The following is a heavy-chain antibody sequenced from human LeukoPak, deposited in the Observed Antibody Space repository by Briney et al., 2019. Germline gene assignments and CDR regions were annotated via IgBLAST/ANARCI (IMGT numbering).Heavy chain of an antibody. CDR1: GGSISSYY. J-gene: IGHJ4*02. Sequence: SETLSLTCTVSGGSISSYYWSWIRQPPGKGLEWIGYIYYSGSTNYNPSLKSRVTISVDTSKNQFSLKLSSVAAADTAVYYCARGGVGYNSFFDYWGQGTLVTVSS. V-gene: IGHV4-59*01. CDR3: ARGGVGYNSFFDY. CDR2: IYYSGST. D-gene: IGHD5-24*01.